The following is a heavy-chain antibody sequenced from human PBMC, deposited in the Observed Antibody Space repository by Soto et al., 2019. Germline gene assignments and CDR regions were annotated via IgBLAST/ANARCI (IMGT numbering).Heavy chain of an antibody. Sequence: QVQLVESGGGVVQPGTSLRLSCEASGFTFSGFGMHWVRQAPGKGLEWVAVIWYDGSKKYYADCVKGRFTISRDNSKNALYQQMNSLRAEDTVVYYCARGRGGSYGGNSAHFDIWGQGTLVTVSS. J-gene: IGHJ3*02. V-gene: IGHV3-33*01. CDR1: GFTFSGFG. CDR2: IWYDGSKK. D-gene: IGHD4-17*01. CDR3: ARGRGGSYGGNSAHFDI.